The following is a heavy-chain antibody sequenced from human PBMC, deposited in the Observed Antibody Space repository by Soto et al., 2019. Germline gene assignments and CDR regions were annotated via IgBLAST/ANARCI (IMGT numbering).Heavy chain of an antibody. Sequence: PGESLKISCKGSGYSFTSYWISWVRQMPGKGLEWMGRIDPSDSYTNYSPSFQGHVTISADKSISTAYLQWSSLKASDTAMYDCARHPSSVDKATNYGMDVWGQGTTVTVSS. CDR3: ARHPSSVDKATNYGMDV. D-gene: IGHD5-18*01. V-gene: IGHV5-10-1*01. CDR1: GYSFTSYW. J-gene: IGHJ6*02. CDR2: IDPSDSYT.